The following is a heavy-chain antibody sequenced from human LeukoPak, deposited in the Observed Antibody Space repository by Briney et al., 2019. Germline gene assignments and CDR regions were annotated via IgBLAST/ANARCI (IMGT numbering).Heavy chain of an antibody. CDR1: GGTFSSYA. V-gene: IGHV1-69*13. CDR3: ARVVVPAAMGYYYYMDV. CDR2: IIPIFGTA. J-gene: IGHJ6*03. Sequence: ASVKVSCKASGGTFSSYAISWVRQAPGQGLEWMGGIIPIFGTANYAQKFQGRVTITADESTSTAYMELSSLRSDDTAVYYCARVVVPAAMGYYYYMDVWGKGTTVTVSS. D-gene: IGHD2-2*01.